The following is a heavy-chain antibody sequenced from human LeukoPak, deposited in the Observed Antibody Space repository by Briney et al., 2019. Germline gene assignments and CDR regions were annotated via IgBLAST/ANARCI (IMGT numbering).Heavy chain of an antibody. V-gene: IGHV1-2*02. Sequence: ASVKVSCKASGNTFTGYYMHWVRQAPGRGLEWMGWINPNSGGTNYAQKFQGRVTMTRDTSISTAYMELSRLRSDDTAVYYCARDAPYYDSSGYPDYWGQGTLVTVSS. CDR1: GNTFTGYY. J-gene: IGHJ4*02. D-gene: IGHD3-22*01. CDR3: ARDAPYYDSSGYPDY. CDR2: INPNSGGT.